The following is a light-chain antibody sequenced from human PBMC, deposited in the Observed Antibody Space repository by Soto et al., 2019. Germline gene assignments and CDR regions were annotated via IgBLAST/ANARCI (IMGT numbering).Light chain of an antibody. CDR2: EVS. CDR3: SSYGGSNNLV. J-gene: IGLJ2*01. Sequence: QSVLTQPPSAPGSPGQSVTISCTGASSDVGGYSYVSWYQQHPGKAPKLMIYEVSKRPSGVPDRFSGSKSGNTASLTVSGLQAEDEADYYCSSYGGSNNLVFGGGTKLTVL. CDR1: SSDVGGYSY. V-gene: IGLV2-8*01.